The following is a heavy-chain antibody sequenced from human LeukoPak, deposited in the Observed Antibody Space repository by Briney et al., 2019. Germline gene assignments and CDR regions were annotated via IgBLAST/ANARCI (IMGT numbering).Heavy chain of an antibody. CDR2: IYHSGST. V-gene: IGHV4-4*02. Sequence: NPSETLSLTCTVSGGSISTNDWWSWVRQPPGKGLEWVGEIYHSGSTYSDPSLKSRVTISVDTSKNQFSPKLSSVTAADTAVYYCARDLIISHGDHDNWGQGTLVTVSS. D-gene: IGHD4-17*01. CDR1: GGSISTNDW. CDR3: ARDLIISHGDHDN. J-gene: IGHJ4*02.